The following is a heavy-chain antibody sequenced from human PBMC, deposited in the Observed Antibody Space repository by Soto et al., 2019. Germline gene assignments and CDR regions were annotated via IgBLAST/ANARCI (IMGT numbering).Heavy chain of an antibody. CDR3: ARDDLVGATTVSAFDI. D-gene: IGHD1-26*01. J-gene: IGHJ3*02. Sequence: RGSLRLSCAASGFTFSSYAMHWVRQAPGKGLEWVAVISYDGSNKYYADSVKGRFTISRDNSKNTLYLQMNSLRAEDTAVYYCARDDLVGATTVSAFDIWGQGTMVTVSS. CDR2: ISYDGSNK. V-gene: IGHV3-30-3*01. CDR1: GFTFSSYA.